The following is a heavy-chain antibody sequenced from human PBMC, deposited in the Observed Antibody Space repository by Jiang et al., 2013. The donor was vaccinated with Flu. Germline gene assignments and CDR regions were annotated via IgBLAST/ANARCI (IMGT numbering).Heavy chain of an antibody. Sequence: LLKPSETLSLTCAVYGGSLQWLLLELDPASPQGRGWSGLGKSIIVQAATTAPSLKSRVTLSVDTSKNQFSLKLSSVTAADTAVYYCARGGRPGGVIAPFDYWGQGIRVTVSS. CDR1: GGSLQWLL. D-gene: IGHD3-16*02. CDR3: ARGGRPGGVIAPFDY. J-gene: IGHJ4*02. CDR2: SIIVQAA. V-gene: IGHV4-34*01.